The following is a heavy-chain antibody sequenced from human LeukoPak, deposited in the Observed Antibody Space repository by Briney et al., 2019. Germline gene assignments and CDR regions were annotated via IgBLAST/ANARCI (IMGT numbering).Heavy chain of an antibody. Sequence: SQTLSLTCTVSGGSISSYYWSWIRQPAGKGLEWIGRIYTSGSTNYNPSLKSRVTMSVDTSKNQFSLKLSSVTAADTAVYYCARDHVVVPAGNAFDIWGQGTMVTVSS. J-gene: IGHJ3*02. CDR1: GGSISSYY. V-gene: IGHV4-4*07. CDR3: ARDHVVVPAGNAFDI. CDR2: IYTSGST. D-gene: IGHD2-2*01.